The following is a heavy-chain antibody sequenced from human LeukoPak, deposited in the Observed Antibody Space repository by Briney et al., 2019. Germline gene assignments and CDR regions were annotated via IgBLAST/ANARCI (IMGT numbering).Heavy chain of an antibody. CDR1: GGSISSYY. Sequence: SETLSLTCTVSGGSISSYYWSWLRQPPGKGLEWIGYIYYSGSTNYNPSLKSRVTISVDTSKNQFSLKLSSVTAADTAVYYCARHKRGLLWFGELSGWFDPWGQGTLVTVSS. CDR3: ARHKRGLLWFGELSGWFDP. J-gene: IGHJ5*02. D-gene: IGHD3-10*01. CDR2: IYYSGST. V-gene: IGHV4-59*08.